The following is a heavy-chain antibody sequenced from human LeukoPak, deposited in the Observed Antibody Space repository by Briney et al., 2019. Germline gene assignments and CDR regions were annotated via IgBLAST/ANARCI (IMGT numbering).Heavy chain of an antibody. Sequence: GASVKVSWKVSGYTLTELSMHWVRQAPGKGLEWMGGFDPEDGETIYAQKFQGRVTMTEDTSTDTAYMELSSLRSEDTAVYYCATVGAAGNTFPFDYWGQGTLVTVSS. V-gene: IGHV1-24*01. D-gene: IGHD1/OR15-1a*01. CDR3: ATVGAAGNTFPFDY. CDR2: FDPEDGET. J-gene: IGHJ4*02. CDR1: GYTLTELS.